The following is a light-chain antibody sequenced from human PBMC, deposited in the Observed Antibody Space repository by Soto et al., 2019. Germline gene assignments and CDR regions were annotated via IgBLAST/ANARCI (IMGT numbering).Light chain of an antibody. CDR2: DVN. CDR1: SSDVGGYNY. CDR3: SSYTSTGTLVV. V-gene: IGLV2-14*03. J-gene: IGLJ3*02. Sequence: QSALTQPASVSGSPGQSITISCTGTSSDVGGYNYVSWYQQHPGKAPKLMIYDVNNRPSGGSNRFSGSKSGNTAALTTSGLQAEDEADYFCSSYTSTGTLVVLGGGTKVTVL.